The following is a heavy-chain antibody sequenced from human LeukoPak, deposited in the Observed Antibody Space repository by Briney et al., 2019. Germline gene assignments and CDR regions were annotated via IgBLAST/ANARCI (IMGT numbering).Heavy chain of an antibody. CDR1: GFTFDDYA. J-gene: IGHJ4*02. CDR2: ISWNSGSI. D-gene: IGHD2-2*01. Sequence: HPGGSLRLSCAASGFTFDDYAMPWVRQAPGKGLEWVSGISWNSGSIGYADSVKGRFTISRDNAKNSLYLQMNSLRAEDTALYYCAKALSSVVVPADIDYWGQGTLVTVSS. V-gene: IGHV3-9*01. CDR3: AKALSSVVVPADIDY.